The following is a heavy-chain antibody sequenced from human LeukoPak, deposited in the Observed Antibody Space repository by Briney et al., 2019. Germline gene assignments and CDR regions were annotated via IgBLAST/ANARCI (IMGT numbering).Heavy chain of an antibody. CDR2: IIPIFGTA. V-gene: IGHV1-69*13. Sequence: SVKVSCKASGGTFSSYAISWVRQAPGQGLEWMGGIIPIFGTANYAQKFQGRVTITADESTSTAYMELSSLRSEDTAVYYCARDGPRYFDWLLWERRVPSGRKNKYYFDYWGQGTLVTVSS. CDR1: GGTFSSYA. D-gene: IGHD3-9*01. CDR3: ARDGPRYFDWLLWERRVPSGRKNKYYFDY. J-gene: IGHJ4*02.